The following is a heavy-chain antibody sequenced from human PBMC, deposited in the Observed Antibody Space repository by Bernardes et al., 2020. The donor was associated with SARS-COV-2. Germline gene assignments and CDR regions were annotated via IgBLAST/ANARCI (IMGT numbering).Heavy chain of an antibody. CDR3: ARDRYGDYDY. CDR1: GGSISSSSYY. D-gene: IGHD4-17*01. Sequence: SETLSLTCTVSGGSISSSSYYWGWIRQPPGKGLDWFVSIYYSGSTYYNPSLKSRVTISVATSKNQFSLKRSSVTAADTAMYYCARDRYGDYDYWGQGTLVTVS. CDR2: IYYSGST. V-gene: IGHV4-39*07. J-gene: IGHJ4*02.